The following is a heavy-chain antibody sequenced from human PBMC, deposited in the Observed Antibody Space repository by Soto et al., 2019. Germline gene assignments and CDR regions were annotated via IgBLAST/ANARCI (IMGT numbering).Heavy chain of an antibody. V-gene: IGHV3-23*04. CDR1: GFTFNRYA. CDR2: IGERGGDK. D-gene: IGHD2-2*01. CDR3: ARGFCDTAICFPSDH. Sequence: QLVESGGGLVKPGGSLRLSCSASGFTFNRYAMTWVRQAPGKGLEWVSGIGERGGDKKLADSVKGRFAISRDNSKKPVFLQRKSLRAEDTAMYFLARGFCDTAICFPSDHWGQGILVTVSS. J-gene: IGHJ4*02.